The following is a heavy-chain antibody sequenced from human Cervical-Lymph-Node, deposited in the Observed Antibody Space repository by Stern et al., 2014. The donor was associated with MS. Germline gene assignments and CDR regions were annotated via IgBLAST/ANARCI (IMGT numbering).Heavy chain of an antibody. D-gene: IGHD1-26*01. V-gene: IGHV1-8*01. Sequence: VQLVESGAEVKKPGASVKVSCKASGYTFTSYDINWVRQATGQGLEWMGWVNPNSGNTGYAQKFQGRVTMTRNTSISTAYMELSSLRSEDTAVYYCARGHLIVGATLAGMDVWGQGTTVTVSS. CDR3: ARGHLIVGATLAGMDV. CDR1: GYTFTSYD. CDR2: VNPNSGNT. J-gene: IGHJ6*02.